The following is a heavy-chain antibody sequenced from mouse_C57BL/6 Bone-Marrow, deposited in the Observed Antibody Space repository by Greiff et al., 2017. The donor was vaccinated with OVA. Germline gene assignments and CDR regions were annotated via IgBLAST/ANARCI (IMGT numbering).Heavy chain of an antibody. V-gene: IGHV1-15*01. CDR3: TRRGYGYDWFAY. Sequence: QVQLQQSGAELVRPGASVTLSCKASGYTFTDYEMHWVKQTPVHGLEWIGAIDPETGGTAYNQKFKGKAILTADKSSSTAYMELRSLTSEDSAVYYCTRRGYGYDWFAYWGQGTLVTVSA. J-gene: IGHJ3*01. CDR2: IDPETGGT. D-gene: IGHD2-2*01. CDR1: GYTFTDYE.